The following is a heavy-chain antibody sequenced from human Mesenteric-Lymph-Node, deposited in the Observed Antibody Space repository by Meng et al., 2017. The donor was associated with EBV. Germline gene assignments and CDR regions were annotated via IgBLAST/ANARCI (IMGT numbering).Heavy chain of an antibody. CDR3: ARDRDGRGWYSFDY. Sequence: QVQLLQSGDEVKKPGXSVKVSXKASGYTFTNYGISWVRQAPGQGLEWMGWISADNGKTNYAQKLQGRVTMTTDTSTGTGYMEVRSLRPDDTAVYYCARDRDGRGWYSFDYGGHGTLVTVSS. J-gene: IGHJ4*01. CDR1: GYTFTNYG. D-gene: IGHD6-19*01. CDR2: ISADNGKT. V-gene: IGHV1-18*01.